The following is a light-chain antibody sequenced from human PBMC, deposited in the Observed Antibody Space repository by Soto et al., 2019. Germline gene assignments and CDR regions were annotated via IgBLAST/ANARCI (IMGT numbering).Light chain of an antibody. CDR2: DAS. CDR3: QQYDTWPLT. V-gene: IGKV3-15*01. Sequence: EIVMTQSPATLSVSPGERVTLSCRARQSVGSNLAWYQQTPGQAPRVVIYDASTRATVIPARLSGSGSGTEFTLTISSLQSEDFAVYYCQQYDTWPLTFGGGTKVDIK. CDR1: QSVGSN. J-gene: IGKJ4*01.